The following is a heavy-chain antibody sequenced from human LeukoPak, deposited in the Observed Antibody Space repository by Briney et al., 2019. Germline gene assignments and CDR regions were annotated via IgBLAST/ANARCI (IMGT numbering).Heavy chain of an antibody. CDR3: SRHSSMTTLVFYC. J-gene: IGHJ4*02. CDR1: GGSISSSNYY. D-gene: IGHD4-23*01. CDR2: IYYSGSN. Sequence: PSETLSLTCTVSGGSISSSNYYWGWVRQPPGKGLEWLGSIYYSGSNYYNPSLKSRVTISVDTSKRQFSLKLTSVTAADTSVYYCSRHSSMTTLVFYCWGQGALVTVS. V-gene: IGHV4-39*01.